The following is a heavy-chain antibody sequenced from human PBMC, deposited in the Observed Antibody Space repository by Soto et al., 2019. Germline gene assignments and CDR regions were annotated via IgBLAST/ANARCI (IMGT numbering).Heavy chain of an antibody. J-gene: IGHJ3*02. CDR2: INAGNSNT. Sequence: ASVKVSCKASGYAFTSYAIHWVRQAPGQRLEWMGWINAGNSNTKYSQKFQGRVTITRDTSASTAYMELSSLRSEDTAVYYCARGSYYYDSSGYYTGAFDIWGQGTMVT. CDR1: GYAFTSYA. D-gene: IGHD3-22*01. V-gene: IGHV1-3*01. CDR3: ARGSYYYDSSGYYTGAFDI.